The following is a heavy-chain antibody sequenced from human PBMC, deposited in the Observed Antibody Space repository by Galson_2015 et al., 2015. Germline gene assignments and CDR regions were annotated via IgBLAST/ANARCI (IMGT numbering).Heavy chain of an antibody. V-gene: IGHV1-18*04. CDR3: ARVPVVAPAARTPGGPDY. CDR1: GYTFTSYG. D-gene: IGHD2-2*01. J-gene: IGHJ4*02. Sequence: SVKVSCKASGYTFTSYGISWVRQAPGQGLEWMGWISAYNGNTNYAQKLQGRVTMTTDTSTSTAYMELRSLRSDDTAVYYCARVPVVAPAARTPGGPDYWGPGTLVTVSS. CDR2: ISAYNGNT.